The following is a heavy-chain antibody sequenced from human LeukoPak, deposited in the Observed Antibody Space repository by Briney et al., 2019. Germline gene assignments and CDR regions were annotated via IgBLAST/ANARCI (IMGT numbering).Heavy chain of an antibody. J-gene: IGHJ6*03. V-gene: IGHV3-21*01. CDR1: GFTFSSYS. CDR3: ARNDFWAGLRYYYYYMDV. Sequence: PGGSLRLSCAASGFTFSSYSMSWVRQAPGKGLEWVSSISSSSSYIYYADSVKGRFTISRDNAKNSLYLQMNSLRAEDTAVYYCARNDFWAGLRYYYYYMDVWGKGTTVTVSS. CDR2: ISSSSSYI. D-gene: IGHD3-3*01.